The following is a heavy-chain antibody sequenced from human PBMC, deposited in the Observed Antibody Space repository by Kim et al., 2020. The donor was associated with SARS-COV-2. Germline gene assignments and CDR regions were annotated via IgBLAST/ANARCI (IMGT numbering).Heavy chain of an antibody. Sequence: ASVKVSCKASGYTFTSYYMHWVRQAPGQGLEWMGIINPSGGSTSYAQKFQGRVTMTRDTSTSTVYMELSSLRSEDTAVYYCARAYCGGDCYSYQDDYWGQGTLVTVSS. CDR2: INPSGGST. J-gene: IGHJ4*02. CDR3: ARAYCGGDCYSYQDDY. V-gene: IGHV1-46*01. CDR1: GYTFTSYY. D-gene: IGHD2-21*02.